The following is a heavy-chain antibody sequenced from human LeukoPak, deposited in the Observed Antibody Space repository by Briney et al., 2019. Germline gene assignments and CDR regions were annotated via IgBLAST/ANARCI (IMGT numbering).Heavy chain of an antibody. V-gene: IGHV3-30*18. CDR1: GFTFSSYG. CDR3: AKDPTIGSYYYYMDV. D-gene: IGHD5-24*01. J-gene: IGHJ6*03. Sequence: GGSLRLSCAASGFTFSSYGMHWVRQAPGKGLEWVAVISYDGSNKYYADPVKGRFTISRDNSKNTLYLQMNSLRAEDTAVYYCAKDPTIGSYYYYMDVWGKGTTVTVSS. CDR2: ISYDGSNK.